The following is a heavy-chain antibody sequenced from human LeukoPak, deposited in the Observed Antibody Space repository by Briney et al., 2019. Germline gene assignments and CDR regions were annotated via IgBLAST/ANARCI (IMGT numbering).Heavy chain of an antibody. Sequence: GASVKVSCKASGYTFTSYDINWVRQATGQGLEWMGWMNPNSGNTGYAQKFQGRVTMTRNTSINTAYMELSSLRSEDTAVYYCARVGLAVAGPYFDYWGQGTLVTVSS. CDR1: GYTFTSYD. J-gene: IGHJ4*02. V-gene: IGHV1-8*01. CDR3: ARVGLAVAGPYFDY. D-gene: IGHD6-19*01. CDR2: MNPNSGNT.